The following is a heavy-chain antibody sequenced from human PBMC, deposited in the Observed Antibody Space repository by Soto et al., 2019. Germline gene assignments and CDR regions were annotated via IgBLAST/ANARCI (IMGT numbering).Heavy chain of an antibody. CDR1: GGSISDYW. V-gene: IGHV4-59*01. Sequence: PSETLSLTCTVSGGSISDYWWSWIRQSPGKGLQWIGSIYSSGSANYNPSLKSRVAFSVDTSRNHLSLKLTSVTAADTALYYCARGYSELYSGYDYLFDHWGQGTLVT. D-gene: IGHD5-12*01. CDR3: ARGYSELYSGYDYLFDH. CDR2: IYSSGSA. J-gene: IGHJ5*02.